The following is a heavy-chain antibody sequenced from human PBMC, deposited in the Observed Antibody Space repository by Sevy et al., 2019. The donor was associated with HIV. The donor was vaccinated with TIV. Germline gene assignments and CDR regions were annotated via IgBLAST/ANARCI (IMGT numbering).Heavy chain of an antibody. CDR3: NTDPIILLLVTNGMDV. Sequence: GGSLRLSCAASGLTFSYAWMSWVRQAPGKGLEWIGRIKAKADGGTVEYAAPVKGRFTISRYDSKNTLYLQMNSLKTEDTAVYYCNTDPIILLLVTNGMDVWGQGTTVTVSS. V-gene: IGHV3-15*01. CDR1: GLTFSYAW. CDR2: IKAKADGGTV. D-gene: IGHD2-8*02. J-gene: IGHJ6*02.